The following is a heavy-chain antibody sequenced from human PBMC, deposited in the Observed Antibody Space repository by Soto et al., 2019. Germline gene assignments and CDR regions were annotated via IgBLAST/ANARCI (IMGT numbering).Heavy chain of an antibody. Sequence: QVQLVESGGGVVQAGRSLRLSCAASGFTFSSYGMHWVRQAPGKGLEWVAVISYDGSNKYYADSVKGRFTISRDNSKNTLYLQMNSLRAEDTAVYYCAKEPSSGWYWAINWFDPWGQGTLVTVSS. D-gene: IGHD6-19*01. J-gene: IGHJ5*02. CDR1: GFTFSSYG. CDR3: AKEPSSGWYWAINWFDP. CDR2: ISYDGSNK. V-gene: IGHV3-30*18.